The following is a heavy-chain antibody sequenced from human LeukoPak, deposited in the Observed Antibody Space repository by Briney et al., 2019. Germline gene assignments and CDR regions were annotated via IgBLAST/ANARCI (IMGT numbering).Heavy chain of an antibody. J-gene: IGHJ3*02. D-gene: IGHD2-2*01. CDR2: ISSSSSYI. V-gene: IGHV3-21*01. Sequence: GGSLRLSCAASGFTFSSYSMNWVSQTLGKGLEWVSSISSSSSYIYYADSLKGRFTISRDNAKNSLYLQMNSLRAEDTAVYYCARGYCSSTSCFFAFDIWGQGTMVTVSS. CDR3: ARGYCSSTSCFFAFDI. CDR1: GFTFSSYS.